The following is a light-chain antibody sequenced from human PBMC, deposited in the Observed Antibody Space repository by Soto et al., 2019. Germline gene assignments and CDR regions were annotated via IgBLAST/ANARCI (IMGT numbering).Light chain of an antibody. Sequence: GDRVTITCRASQDISSSLAWYQQKPGNAPRLLIYAASTLESGVPSRFSGSGSGTEFTLTISSLQPEDFAAYYCQQFKSFPLTFGGGTKVEIK. V-gene: IGKV1-9*01. CDR2: AAS. J-gene: IGKJ4*01. CDR3: QQFKSFPLT. CDR1: QDISSS.